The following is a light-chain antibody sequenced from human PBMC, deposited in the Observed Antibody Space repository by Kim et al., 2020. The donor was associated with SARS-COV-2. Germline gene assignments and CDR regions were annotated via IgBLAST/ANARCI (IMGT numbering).Light chain of an antibody. CDR3: CSYTSSRTLV. V-gene: IGLV2-14*03. CDR1: TSDIGVFNF. CDR2: DVS. J-gene: IGLJ3*02. Sequence: GQSIPVSCTGTTSDIGVFNFVSWYQQHPAKAPKVMIYDVSNRPSGVSNRFSGSKSGNTATLTISGLQAEDEADYYCCSYTSSRTLVFGGGTKVTVL.